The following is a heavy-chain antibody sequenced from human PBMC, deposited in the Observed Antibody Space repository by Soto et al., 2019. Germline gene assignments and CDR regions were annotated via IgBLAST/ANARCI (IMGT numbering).Heavy chain of an antibody. CDR2: ISYDGSNK. J-gene: IGHJ6*02. CDR3: ARGCGGGDCFSDMDV. D-gene: IGHD2-21*02. Sequence: PGGSLRLSCAASGFTFSSYAMHWVRQAPGKGLEWVAVISYDGSNKYYADSVKGRFTISRDNSKNTLYLQMNSLRAEDTAVYYCARGCGGGDCFSDMDVWGQGTTVTVS. CDR1: GFTFSSYA. V-gene: IGHV3-30-3*01.